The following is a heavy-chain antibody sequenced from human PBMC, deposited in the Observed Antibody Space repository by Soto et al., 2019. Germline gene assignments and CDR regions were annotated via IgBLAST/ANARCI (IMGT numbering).Heavy chain of an antibody. V-gene: IGHV3-23*01. CDR3: AKSSAMVYVENWFDP. J-gene: IGHJ5*02. CDR1: GFTFSSYA. CDR2: ISGSGGST. Sequence: GESLKISCAASGFTFSSYAMSWVRQAPGKGLEWVSAISGSGGSTYYADSVKGRFTISRDNSKNTRYLQMNSLRAEDTAVYYCAKSSAMVYVENWFDPWGQGTLVTVSS. D-gene: IGHD2-8*01.